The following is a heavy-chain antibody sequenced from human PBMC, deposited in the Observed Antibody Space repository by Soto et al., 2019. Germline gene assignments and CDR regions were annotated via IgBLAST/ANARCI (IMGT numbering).Heavy chain of an antibody. CDR1: GFIFSSSA. V-gene: IGHV3-23*01. CDR2: ISGSGVSK. D-gene: IGHD1-26*01. Sequence: LRLSCVVSGFIFSSSAMNWVRQAPGKGLEWVSTISGSGVSKYYADSVKGRFTISRDNSNNTVSLQMNSLRAEDAAVYYCAKDRSPGATTWNVYWGQGTLVTVSS. CDR3: AKDRSPGATTWNVY. J-gene: IGHJ4*02.